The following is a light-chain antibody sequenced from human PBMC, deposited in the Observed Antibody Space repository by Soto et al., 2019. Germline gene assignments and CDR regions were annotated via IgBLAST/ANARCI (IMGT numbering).Light chain of an antibody. CDR1: QSISSY. CDR3: QQSHSTPSWT. V-gene: IGKV1-39*01. J-gene: IGKJ1*01. Sequence: DIQMRQSPSSLSTAVEYRVTITFRSSQSISSYLNWYQQKPGKAPKLLIYAASSLQSGVPSRFSGSGSGTDFTLTISSLQPEDSATYYCQQSHSTPSWTFGQGTKVDI. CDR2: AAS.